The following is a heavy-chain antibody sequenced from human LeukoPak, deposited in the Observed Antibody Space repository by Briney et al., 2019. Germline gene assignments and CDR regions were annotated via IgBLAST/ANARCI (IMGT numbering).Heavy chain of an antibody. D-gene: IGHD7-27*01. Sequence: GGSLRLSCAASGFTFSSYGMHWVRQAPGKGLEWVAFIRYDGSNKYYADSVKGRFTISRDNSKNTPYLQMNSLRAEDTAVYYCAKDAGVAPGAFDIWGQGTMVTVSS. CDR2: IRYDGSNK. J-gene: IGHJ3*02. CDR1: GFTFSSYG. CDR3: AKDAGVAPGAFDI. V-gene: IGHV3-30*02.